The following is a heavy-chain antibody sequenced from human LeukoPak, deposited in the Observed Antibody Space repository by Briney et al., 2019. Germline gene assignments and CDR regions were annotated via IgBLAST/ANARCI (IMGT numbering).Heavy chain of an antibody. V-gene: IGHV4-38-2*01. CDR1: GYSISSGYY. Sequence: SETLSLTCAVSGYSISSGYYWCWIRQPPGKGLEWIGSIYHSGSTYYNPSLKSRVTISVDTSKNTFSLKLSCVTAAATAVYYCARHRRGVHTYYDILTGYSTHDYWGQGTLVTVSS. CDR2: IYHSGST. D-gene: IGHD3-9*01. CDR3: ARHRRGVHTYYDILTGYSTHDY. J-gene: IGHJ4*02.